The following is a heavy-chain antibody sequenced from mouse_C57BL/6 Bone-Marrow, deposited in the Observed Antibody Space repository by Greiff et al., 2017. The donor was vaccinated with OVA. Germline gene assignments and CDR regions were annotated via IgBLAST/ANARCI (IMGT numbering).Heavy chain of an antibody. D-gene: IGHD2-3*01. CDR1: GYSITSGYY. Sequence: EVQLQQSGPGLVKPSQSLSLTCSVTGYSITSGYYWNWIRQFPGNKLEWMGYISYDGSNNYNPSLKNRISITRDTSKNQFFLKLNSVTTEDTATYYCAREDGYCFAYWGQGTLVTVSA. CDR3: AREDGYCFAY. J-gene: IGHJ3*01. V-gene: IGHV3-6*01. CDR2: ISYDGSN.